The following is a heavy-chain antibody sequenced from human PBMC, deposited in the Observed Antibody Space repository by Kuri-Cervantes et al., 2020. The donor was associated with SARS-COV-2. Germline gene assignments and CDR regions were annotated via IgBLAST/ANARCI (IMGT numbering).Heavy chain of an antibody. CDR3: AREDITIFGVVKEYFDL. V-gene: IGHV3-69-1*02. D-gene: IGHD3-3*01. J-gene: IGHJ2*01. Sequence: GGSLRLSCAASGFTFSDYYMNWVRQAPGKGLEWVSSISSSSTIYYADSVKGRFTISRDNAKNSLYLQMNSLRAEDTAVYYCAREDITIFGVVKEYFDLWGRGTLVTVSS. CDR1: GFTFSDYY. CDR2: ISSSSTI.